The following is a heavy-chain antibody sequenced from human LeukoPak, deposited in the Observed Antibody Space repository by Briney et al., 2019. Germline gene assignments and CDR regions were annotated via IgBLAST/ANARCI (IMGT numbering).Heavy chain of an antibody. V-gene: IGHV3-23*01. CDR3: AKDPSHGGFGELFMDYYGMDV. CDR1: GFTFSSYA. CDR2: ISGSGGST. J-gene: IGHJ6*02. D-gene: IGHD3-10*01. Sequence: GGSLRLSCAASGFTFSSYAMSWVRQAPGKGLEWVSAISGSGGSTYYADSVKGRFTISRDNSKNTLYLQMNSLRAEDTAVYYCAKDPSHGGFGELFMDYYGMDVWGQGTTVTVSS.